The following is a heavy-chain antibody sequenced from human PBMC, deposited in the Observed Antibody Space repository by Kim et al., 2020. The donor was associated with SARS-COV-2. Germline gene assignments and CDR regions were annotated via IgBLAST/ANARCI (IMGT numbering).Heavy chain of an antibody. V-gene: IGHV4-61*01. Sequence: SETLSLTCTVSGGSVSSGSYYWSWIRQPPGKGLEWIGYIYYSGSTNYNPSLKSRVTISVDTSKNQFSLKLSSVTAADTAVYYCARGDEAVVPAAIDYWGQGTLVTVSS. CDR3: ARGDEAVVPAAIDY. D-gene: IGHD2-2*01. CDR1: GGSVSSGSYY. J-gene: IGHJ4*02. CDR2: IYYSGST.